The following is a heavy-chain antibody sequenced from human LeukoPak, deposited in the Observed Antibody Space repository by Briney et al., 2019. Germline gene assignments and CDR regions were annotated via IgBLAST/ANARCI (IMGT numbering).Heavy chain of an antibody. CDR3: ARDIGFVVVPAAKNWFDP. CDR2: VYYSGST. V-gene: IGHV4-59*12. CDR1: GDSISSYY. D-gene: IGHD2-2*01. Sequence: PSETLSLTCTVSGDSISSYYWSWIRQPPGKGLEWIGYVYYSGSTNYNPSLKSRVTISVDTSKNQFSLKLSSVTAADTAVYYCARDIGFVVVPAAKNWFDPWGQGTLVTVSS. J-gene: IGHJ5*02.